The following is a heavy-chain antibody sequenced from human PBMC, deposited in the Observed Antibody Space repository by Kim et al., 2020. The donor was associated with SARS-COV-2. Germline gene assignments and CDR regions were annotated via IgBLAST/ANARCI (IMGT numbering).Heavy chain of an antibody. CDR1: GYNFTNYA. J-gene: IGHJ5*02. CDR3: AIDRTTVSTLWFDP. Sequence: ASVKVSCKASGYNFTNYAMNWVRQAPGQGPEWMGWINTNTGNPTYAQGFTGRFVFSLDTSVNTAYLQISGLQPEDTALYYCAIDRTTVSTLWFDPWGQGT. CDR2: INTNTGNP. D-gene: IGHD4-4*01. V-gene: IGHV7-4-1*02.